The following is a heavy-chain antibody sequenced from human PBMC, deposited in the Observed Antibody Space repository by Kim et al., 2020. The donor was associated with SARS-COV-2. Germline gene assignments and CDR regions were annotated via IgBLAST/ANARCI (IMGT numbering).Heavy chain of an antibody. D-gene: IGHD2-2*01. V-gene: IGHV3-9*01. Sequence: GGSLRLSCAASGFTFDDYAMHWVRQAPGKGLEWVSGISWNSGSIGYADSVKGRFTISRDNAKNSLYLQMNSLRAEDTALYYCAKAYCSSTSCHAWDYYYGMDVWGQGTTVTVSS. J-gene: IGHJ6*02. CDR1: GFTFDDYA. CDR3: AKAYCSSTSCHAWDYYYGMDV. CDR2: ISWNSGSI.